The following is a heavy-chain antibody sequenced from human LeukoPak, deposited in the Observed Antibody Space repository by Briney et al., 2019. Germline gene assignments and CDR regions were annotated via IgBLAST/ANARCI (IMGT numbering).Heavy chain of an antibody. CDR3: ARVDLRAAYFDY. Sequence: PSETLSLTCTVSGGSISSYYWSWIRQPAGKGLEWIGRIYTSGSTGYNPSLKSRVTMSVDTSKNQYSLKLSSVTAADTAVYYCARVDLRAAYFDYWGQGTLVSVSS. D-gene: IGHD2-15*01. J-gene: IGHJ4*02. CDR2: IYTSGST. V-gene: IGHV4-4*07. CDR1: GGSISSYY.